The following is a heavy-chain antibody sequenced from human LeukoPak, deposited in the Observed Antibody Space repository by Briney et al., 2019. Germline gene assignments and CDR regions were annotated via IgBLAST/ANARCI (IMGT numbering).Heavy chain of an antibody. V-gene: IGHV1-2*02. CDR3: ARGDYYGSGKVVAG. CDR1: GYTFTGYY. D-gene: IGHD3-10*01. Sequence: ASVKVSCKASGYTFTGYYMNWVRQAPGQGLEWMGWINPNSGGTNYAQKFQGRVTMTGDTSISTAYMELTRLRSDDTAFYYCARGDYYGSGKVVAGWGQGTLVTVSS. CDR2: INPNSGGT. J-gene: IGHJ4*02.